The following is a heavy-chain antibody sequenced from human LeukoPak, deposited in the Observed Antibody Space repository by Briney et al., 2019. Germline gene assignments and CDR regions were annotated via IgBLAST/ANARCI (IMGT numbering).Heavy chain of an antibody. CDR2: VSGYNGNT. D-gene: IGHD4-17*01. Sequence: ASVKVSCKASGYTFTNHAIHWVRRAPGQGLEWMGRVSGYNGNTKYPQKFQGGVTMTTDTSTSTAYMELMSLRYDDSAVYYCARGVSVTTPYLDSWGQGTLVTVSS. J-gene: IGHJ4*02. V-gene: IGHV1-18*01. CDR3: ARGVSVTTPYLDS. CDR1: GYTFTNHA.